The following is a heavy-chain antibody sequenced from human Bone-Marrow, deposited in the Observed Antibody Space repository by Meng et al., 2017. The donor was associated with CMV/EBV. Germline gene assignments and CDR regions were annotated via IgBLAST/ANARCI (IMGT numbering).Heavy chain of an antibody. CDR1: GFTFSSYW. CDR3: ARVGDFWSGYDAFDI. Sequence: GGPLRLSCAASGFTFSSYWMHWVRQAPGKGLVWVSRINSDGSSTSYADSVKGRFTISRDNAKNTLYLQMNSLRAEDTAVYYCARVGDFWSGYDAFDIWGQGTRVTVSS. CDR2: INSDGSST. V-gene: IGHV3-74*01. J-gene: IGHJ3*02. D-gene: IGHD3-3*01.